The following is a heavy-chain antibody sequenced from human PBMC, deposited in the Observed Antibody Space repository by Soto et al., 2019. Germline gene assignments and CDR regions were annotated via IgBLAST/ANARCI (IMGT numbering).Heavy chain of an antibody. CDR3: AKIRGRRYDFWSGYSYYFDY. CDR1: GFTFDDYA. V-gene: IGHV3-9*01. D-gene: IGHD3-3*01. Sequence: EVQLVESGGGLVQPGRSLRLSCAASGFTFDDYAMHWVRQAPGKGLEWVSGISWNSGSIGYADSVKGRFTISRDNAKNSLYLQMNSLRAEDTALYYCAKIRGRRYDFWSGYSYYFDYWGQGTLDTVSS. CDR2: ISWNSGSI. J-gene: IGHJ4*02.